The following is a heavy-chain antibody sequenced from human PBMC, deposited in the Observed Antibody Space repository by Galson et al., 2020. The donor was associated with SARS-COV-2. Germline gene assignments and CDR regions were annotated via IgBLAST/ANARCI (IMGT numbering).Heavy chain of an antibody. Sequence: GGSLRLSCEASGFTFTSDWMHWVRQAPGKGLVWVSGINSDGTATRYVDSVKGRFTVSRDNAKNTLYLEMSSLRAEDTAVYYCGRLNGGWGQGTLVTVSS. V-gene: IGHV3-74*01. CDR1: GFTFTSDW. J-gene: IGHJ4*02. D-gene: IGHD2-8*01. CDR2: INSDGTAT. CDR3: GRLNGG.